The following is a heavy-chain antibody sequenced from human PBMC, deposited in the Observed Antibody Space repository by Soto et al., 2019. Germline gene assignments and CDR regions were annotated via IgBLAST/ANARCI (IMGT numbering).Heavy chain of an antibody. CDR2: IIPIFGTA. V-gene: IGHV1-69*01. CDR1: GGTFSSYA. J-gene: IGHJ6*02. D-gene: IGHD3-3*01. CDR3: VSVLRFLEWLPYYYYYGMDV. Sequence: QVQLVQSGAEVKKPGSSVKVSCKASGGTFSSYAISWVRQAPGQGLEWMGGIIPIFGTANYAQKFQGRVTITADESTSTAYMELSSLRSEDTAVYYCVSVLRFLEWLPYYYYYGMDVWGQGTTVTVSS.